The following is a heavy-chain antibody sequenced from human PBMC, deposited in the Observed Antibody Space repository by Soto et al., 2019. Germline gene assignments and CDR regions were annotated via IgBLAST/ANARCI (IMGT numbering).Heavy chain of an antibody. CDR1: GFMFSSHG. D-gene: IGHD1-1*01. CDR3: AKIGQIGNWFFDY. J-gene: IGHJ4*02. Sequence: EVQLLESGGDLVQPGGSLRVSCAASGFMFSSHGMSWVRQAPGKGLEWVSSISSGGDLTYYADSVKGRFTVSRDNLKNTLSLQMDSLRAEDTATYYCAKIGQIGNWFFDYCGQRTLVTVSS. V-gene: IGHV3-23*01. CDR2: ISSGGDLT.